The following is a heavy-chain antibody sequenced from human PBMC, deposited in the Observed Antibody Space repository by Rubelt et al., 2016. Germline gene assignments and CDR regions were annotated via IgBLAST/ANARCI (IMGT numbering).Heavy chain of an antibody. Sequence: QVQLVQSGAEVKKPGSSVKVSCKASGGTFSSYAISWVRQAPGQGLKWMGGIIPIFGKANYAQKFQGRVTITADESTSTAYMVPRSLRSEDTAVYYCATGGDFGVVIPHWFDPWGQGTLVTVSS. CDR2: IIPIFGKA. J-gene: IGHJ5*02. D-gene: IGHD3-3*01. CDR3: ATGGDFGVVIPHWFDP. CDR1: GGTFSSYA. V-gene: IGHV1-69*01.